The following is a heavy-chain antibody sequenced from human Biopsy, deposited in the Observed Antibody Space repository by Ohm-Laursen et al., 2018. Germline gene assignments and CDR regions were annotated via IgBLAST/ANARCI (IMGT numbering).Heavy chain of an antibody. V-gene: IGHV3-66*01. CDR1: GFTVINND. Sequence: GSLRLSCSASGFTVINNDINWVRQAPGKGLEWASFISSSGVQYHADSVKGRFTISRDNSKNTLYLQMNSLRAEDTAVYYCVRASIFGVATSGFYYYGMDVWGQGTTVTVSS. CDR2: ISSSGVQ. CDR3: VRASIFGVATSGFYYYGMDV. J-gene: IGHJ6*02. D-gene: IGHD3-3*01.